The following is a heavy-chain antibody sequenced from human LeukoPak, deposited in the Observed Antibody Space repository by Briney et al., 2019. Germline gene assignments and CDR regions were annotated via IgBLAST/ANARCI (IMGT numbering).Heavy chain of an antibody. CDR1: GFTFSSYA. CDR2: ISGSGGST. J-gene: IGHJ4*02. CDR3: AKDENYYDSSGYQSPFDY. V-gene: IGHV3-23*01. Sequence: GGSLRLSCAASGFTFSSYAMSWVRQAPGKGLEWVSAISGSGGSTYYADSVKGRFTISRDNSKNTLYLQMNSLSAEDTAVYYCAKDENYYDSSGYQSPFDYGGEGTLVSVSS. D-gene: IGHD3-22*01.